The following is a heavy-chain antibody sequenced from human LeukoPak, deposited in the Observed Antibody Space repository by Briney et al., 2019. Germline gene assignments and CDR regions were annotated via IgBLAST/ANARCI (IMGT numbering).Heavy chain of an antibody. V-gene: IGHV1-2*05. CDR2: INPNSGGT. Sequence: GASVKVSCKASGYTFTGYYMHWVRQAPGQGLEWMGRINPNSGGTNYAQKFQGRVTMTRDTSISTAYMELSRLRSDDTVVYYCARGRPTVTTAPLWWYRYWGQRTLVTVSS. CDR1: GYTFTGYY. J-gene: IGHJ4*02. CDR3: ARGRPTVTTAPLWWYRY. D-gene: IGHD4-17*01.